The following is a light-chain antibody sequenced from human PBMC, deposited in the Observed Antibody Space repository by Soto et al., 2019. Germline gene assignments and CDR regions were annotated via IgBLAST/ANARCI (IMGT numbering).Light chain of an antibody. J-gene: IGKJ2*01. Sequence: EIVMTQSQANLSVSPGERATLSCRASQSISSNLAWYQQKPGQAPRLLIYGTSTRATGIPARFSGRGSGTEFTLTISSLQSEDCAVYYCQQCNDWPHTFGQGTKLEIK. CDR3: QQCNDWPHT. V-gene: IGKV3-15*01. CDR2: GTS. CDR1: QSISSN.